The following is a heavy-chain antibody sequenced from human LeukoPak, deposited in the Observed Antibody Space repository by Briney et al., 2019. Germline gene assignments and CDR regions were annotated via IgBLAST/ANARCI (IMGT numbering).Heavy chain of an antibody. D-gene: IGHD1-26*01. J-gene: IGHJ2*01. CDR2: IRYDGSNK. V-gene: IGHV3-30*02. CDR1: GFLFSSYG. Sequence: GGSLRLSCAASGFLFSSYGIHWVRQAPGEGLEWGAFIRYDGSNKHYADSGKGRFTITRDNSRNTLYLEMNSLRAEDTAVYYCAKDLEVGATTWNFDLWGRGTLVTVSS. CDR3: AKDLEVGATTWNFDL.